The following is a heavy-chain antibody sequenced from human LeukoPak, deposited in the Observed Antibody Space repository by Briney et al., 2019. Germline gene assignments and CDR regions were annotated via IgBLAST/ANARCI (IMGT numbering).Heavy chain of an antibody. D-gene: IGHD5-18*01. V-gene: IGHV1-2*02. Sequence: ASVKVSCKACGYTFTGYYMHWVRQAPGQGLEWMGWINPNSGGTNYAQKFQGRVTMTRDTSISTAYMELSRLRSDDTAVYYCAREHSYGYFHNFDYWGQGTLVTVSS. J-gene: IGHJ4*02. CDR3: AREHSYGYFHNFDY. CDR2: INPNSGGT. CDR1: GYTFTGYY.